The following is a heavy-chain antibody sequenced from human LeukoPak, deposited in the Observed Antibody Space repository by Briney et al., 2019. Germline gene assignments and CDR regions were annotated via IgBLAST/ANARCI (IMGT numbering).Heavy chain of an antibody. D-gene: IGHD3-10*01. CDR1: GYTFTTYG. Sequence: ASVKVSCKASGYTFTTYGINWVRQAPGQGLEWMGWISAYNGNTNYAQNLQGRVTLTTDTSASTAYMELRSLRSDDTAVYYCAREGSGNYYNPLDYWGQGTLVTVSS. CDR2: ISAYNGNT. J-gene: IGHJ4*02. V-gene: IGHV1-18*01. CDR3: AREGSGNYYNPLDY.